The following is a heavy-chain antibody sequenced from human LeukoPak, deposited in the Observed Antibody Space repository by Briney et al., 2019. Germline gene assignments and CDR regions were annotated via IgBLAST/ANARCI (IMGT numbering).Heavy chain of an antibody. V-gene: IGHV3-21*01. CDR3: ASERIGDHYYFDY. J-gene: IGHJ4*02. CDR1: GFTFSSYS. Sequence: GGSLRLSCAASGFTFSSYSMNWVRQAPGKGLEWVSSISSSSSYIYYADSVKGRFTTSRDNGKNSLYLQMNSLRAEDTAVYYCASERIGDHYYFDYWGQGTLVTVSS. D-gene: IGHD4-17*01. CDR2: ISSSSSYI.